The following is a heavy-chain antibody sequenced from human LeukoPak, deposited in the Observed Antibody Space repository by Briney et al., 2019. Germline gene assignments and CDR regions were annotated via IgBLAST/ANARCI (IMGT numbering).Heavy chain of an antibody. D-gene: IGHD3-22*01. V-gene: IGHV4-59*01. CDR2: ISYSGSP. J-gene: IGHJ4*02. Sequence: SETLSLTCTVSGDSIRDYHCNWIRQSPGKGLEWIGNISYSGSPKYNPSLKSRVTLSVDTSKNQFSLKLTSATAADTAVYYCARVSPDSCAYVDSWGQGTLVTVS. CDR3: ARVSPDSCAYVDS. CDR1: GDSIRDYH.